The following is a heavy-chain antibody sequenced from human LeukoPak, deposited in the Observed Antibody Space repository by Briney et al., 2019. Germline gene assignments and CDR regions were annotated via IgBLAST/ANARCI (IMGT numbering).Heavy chain of an antibody. J-gene: IGHJ4*02. V-gene: IGHV4-59*08. Sequence: SETLSLTCTVSGGSISSYYWSWIRQPPGKGLEWIGYIYYSGSTSYNPSLKSRVTISVDTSKNQFSLKLSSVTAADTAVYYCARHVSGSYYFDYWGQGTLVTVSS. D-gene: IGHD1-26*01. CDR1: GGSISSYY. CDR3: ARHVSGSYYFDY. CDR2: IYYSGST.